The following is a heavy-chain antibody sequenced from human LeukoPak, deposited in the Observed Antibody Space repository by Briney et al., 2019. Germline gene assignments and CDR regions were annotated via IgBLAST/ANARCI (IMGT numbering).Heavy chain of an antibody. J-gene: IGHJ4*02. CDR1: GGSISSGNYY. CDR3: ASSPRMATSHFDY. Sequence: SETLSLTCTVSGGSISSGNYYWGWIRQPPGKGPEWIGNIYYSGSTYCNPSLKSRVTISVDTSKNQFSLKLSSVTAADTAVYFCASSPRMATSHFDYWGQGTLVTVSS. V-gene: IGHV4-39*01. CDR2: IYYSGST. D-gene: IGHD5-24*01.